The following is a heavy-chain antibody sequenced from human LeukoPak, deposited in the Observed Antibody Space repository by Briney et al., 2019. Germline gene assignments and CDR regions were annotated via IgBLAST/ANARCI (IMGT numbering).Heavy chain of an antibody. Sequence: GGSLRLSCAASGFTFSSYAMSWVRQAPGKGLEWVSAISGSGGSTYYADSVKGRFTISRDNSKNTLNLQMNSLRAEDTAVYYCAKDIAVAGYYFDYWGQGTLVTVSS. CDR2: ISGSGGST. CDR1: GFTFSSYA. V-gene: IGHV3-23*01. J-gene: IGHJ4*02. CDR3: AKDIAVAGYYFDY. D-gene: IGHD6-19*01.